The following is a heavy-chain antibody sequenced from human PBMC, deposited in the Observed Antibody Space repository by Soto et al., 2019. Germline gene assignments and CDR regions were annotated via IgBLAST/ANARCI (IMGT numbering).Heavy chain of an antibody. J-gene: IGHJ4*02. CDR3: AGDSSSYYFDY. Sequence: GGSLRLSCAASGFTFSSYAMSWVRQAPGKGLEWVSAISGSGGSTYYADSVKGRFTISRDNSKNTLYLQMNSLRAEDMAVYYCAGDSSSYYFDYWGQGTLVTVSS. V-gene: IGHV3-23*01. D-gene: IGHD6-13*01. CDR1: GFTFSSYA. CDR2: ISGSGGST.